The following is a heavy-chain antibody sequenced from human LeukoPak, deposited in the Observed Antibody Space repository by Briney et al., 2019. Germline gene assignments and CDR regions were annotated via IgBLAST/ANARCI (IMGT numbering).Heavy chain of an antibody. CDR1: GGSITTYY. Sequence: SETLSLTCTVSGGSITTYYWTWIRQPPGKGLEWVGNIFYIGSTNYNPSLKSRVTISVDTSKNQFSLKLRSLTAADTAVYYCAREVRGEAFDIWGQGTMVTVSS. J-gene: IGHJ3*02. V-gene: IGHV4-59*01. CDR3: AREVRGEAFDI. CDR2: IFYIGST. D-gene: IGHD3-10*01.